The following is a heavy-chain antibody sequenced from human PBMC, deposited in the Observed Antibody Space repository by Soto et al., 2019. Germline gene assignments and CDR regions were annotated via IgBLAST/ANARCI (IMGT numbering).Heavy chain of an antibody. CDR3: ARDIKVAGTTSAEYFQH. Sequence: QVQLVESGGGVVQPGRSLRLSCAASGFTFSSYGMHWVRQAPGKGLEWVAVIWYDGSNKYYADSVKGRFTISRDNSKNTLYLQMNSLRAEDTAVYYCARDIKVAGTTSAEYFQHWGQGNLVTVSS. D-gene: IGHD6-19*01. CDR1: GFTFSSYG. CDR2: IWYDGSNK. J-gene: IGHJ1*01. V-gene: IGHV3-33*01.